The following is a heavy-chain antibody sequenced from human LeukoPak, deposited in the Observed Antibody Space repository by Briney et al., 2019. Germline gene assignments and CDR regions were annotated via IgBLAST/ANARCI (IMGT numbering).Heavy chain of an antibody. V-gene: IGHV1-69*06. CDR1: GYTFTSYY. D-gene: IGHD3-10*01. Sequence: GASVKVSCKASGYTFTSYYMHWVRQAPGQGLEWMGGIVPMFDTAIYTQKFQGRVTITADKSTSTAYMELSSLRSEDTAVYYCARASWELGQTRRVYYMDVWGKGTTVTVS. CDR2: IVPMFDTA. J-gene: IGHJ6*03. CDR3: ARASWELGQTRRVYYMDV.